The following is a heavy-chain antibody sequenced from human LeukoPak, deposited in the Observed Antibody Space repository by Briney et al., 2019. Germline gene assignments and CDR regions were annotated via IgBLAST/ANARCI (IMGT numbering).Heavy chain of an antibody. V-gene: IGHV3-7*01. J-gene: IGHJ4*03. Sequence: GSLRLSCVSPGFPFRLYWMTGVGQAPGKGLDWVANIKQDGSKKSCVDSAKGRFTISRDNAKSTRYLQSNSLRAEETAVYYCAKDRPSNSHSRIDYWGQGTTVTVSS. CDR1: GFPFRLYW. D-gene: IGHD4-23*01. CDR2: IKQDGSKK. CDR3: AKDRPSNSHSRIDY.